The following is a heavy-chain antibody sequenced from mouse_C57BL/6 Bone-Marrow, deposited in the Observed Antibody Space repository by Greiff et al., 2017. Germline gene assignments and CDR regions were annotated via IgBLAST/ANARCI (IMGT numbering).Heavy chain of an antibody. V-gene: IGHV1-69*01. CDR3: AREGWSFAY. D-gene: IGHD1-1*02. CDR1: GYTFTSYW. CDR2: IDPSDSYT. Sequence: QVQLQQPGAELVMPGASVKLSCKASGYTFTSYWMHWVKQRPGQGLEWIGEIDPSDSYTNYNQKFKGKSTFTVDKSSSTAYMQLSSLTSEDSAVYYCAREGWSFAYWGQGTLVTVSA. J-gene: IGHJ3*01.